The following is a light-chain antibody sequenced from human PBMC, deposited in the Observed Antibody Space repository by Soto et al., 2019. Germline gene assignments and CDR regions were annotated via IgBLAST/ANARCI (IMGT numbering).Light chain of an antibody. Sequence: QSVLTQPPSASGTPGQRVTISCSGSSSNIGSNTVNWYQHLPGTAPTLLISSNNQRPSGVPDRFSGSKSGTSASLAISGLQSEDEADYYCAAWDDSLNGHMVFGGGTKLTVL. CDR2: SNN. J-gene: IGLJ3*02. CDR1: SSNIGSNT. V-gene: IGLV1-44*01. CDR3: AAWDDSLNGHMV.